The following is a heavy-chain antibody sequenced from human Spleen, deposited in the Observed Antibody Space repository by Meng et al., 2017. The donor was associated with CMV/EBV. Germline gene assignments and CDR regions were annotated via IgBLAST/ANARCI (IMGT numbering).Heavy chain of an antibody. Sequence: SLKISCAASGFTFDDYAMHWVRQAPGKGLEWVSGISWNSGSIGYADSVKGRFTISRDNAKNSLYLQMNSLRAEDTAVYYCARVPWQSQHPYYFDYWGQGTLVTVSS. CDR1: GFTFDDYA. D-gene: IGHD6-19*01. V-gene: IGHV3-9*01. J-gene: IGHJ4*02. CDR3: ARVPWQSQHPYYFDY. CDR2: ISWNSGSI.